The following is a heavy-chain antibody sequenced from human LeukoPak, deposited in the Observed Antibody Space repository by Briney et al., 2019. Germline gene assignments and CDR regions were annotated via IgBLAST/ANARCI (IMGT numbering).Heavy chain of an antibody. CDR1: GDSISNSTYY. D-gene: IGHD3-10*01. Sequence: KPSETLSLTCTVSGDSISNSTYYWAWIRQSPEKGLEWIGSIYYSGSTDYNPSLKSRVTISVDTSKNQFSLKLNSVTAADTAVFYCARHKPLLSFIRGVMNPYNWFDPWGQGTPVIVSS. CDR2: IYYSGST. CDR3: ARHKPLLSFIRGVMNPYNWFDP. V-gene: IGHV4-39*01. J-gene: IGHJ5*02.